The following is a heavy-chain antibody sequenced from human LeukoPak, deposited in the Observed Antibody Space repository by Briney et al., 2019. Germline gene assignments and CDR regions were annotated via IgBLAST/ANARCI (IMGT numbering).Heavy chain of an antibody. J-gene: IGHJ4*02. CDR1: GFTVSSNY. D-gene: IGHD1-26*01. Sequence: GGSLRLSCAASGFTVSSNYMSWVRQAPGKGLEWVSFIYSGGSTYYADSAKGRFTISSDNSKNTLYLQMNSLRVEDTAVYYCARVGEGAAKDWGQGTLVTVSS. V-gene: IGHV3-53*01. CDR2: IYSGGST. CDR3: ARVGEGAAKD.